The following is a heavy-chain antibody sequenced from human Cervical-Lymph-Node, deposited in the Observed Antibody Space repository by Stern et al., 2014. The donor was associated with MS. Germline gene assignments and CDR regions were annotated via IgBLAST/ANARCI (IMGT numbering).Heavy chain of an antibody. J-gene: IGHJ4*02. CDR2: IDWDDDK. V-gene: IGHV2-70*19. Sequence: QVTLRESGPALVKSRQTLTLTCTFSGFSLDTSGKCVSWVRQSPGKALEWLALIDWDDDKHYSTSLKTRLTISKDTPKNQVVLTMTDMEPVDTVTYYCAFSSSWAFETWGQGTQVTVSS. CDR1: GFSLDTSGKC. D-gene: IGHD3-22*01. CDR3: AFSSSWAFET.